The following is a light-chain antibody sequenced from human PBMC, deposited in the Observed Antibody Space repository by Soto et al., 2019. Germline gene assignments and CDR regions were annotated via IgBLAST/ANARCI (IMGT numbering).Light chain of an antibody. V-gene: IGKV3-15*01. CDR3: QQYNNWPPIT. J-gene: IGKJ1*01. CDR1: QSVNNK. CDR2: GAS. Sequence: EIEMTQSPATLSVSPGERVTLSCRASQSVNNKVAWYQQKPGQAPRLLIFGASTRATGIPARFSGSGSVTEFTLTISSLQSEDFAVYYCQQYNNWPPITFGQGTKVDIK.